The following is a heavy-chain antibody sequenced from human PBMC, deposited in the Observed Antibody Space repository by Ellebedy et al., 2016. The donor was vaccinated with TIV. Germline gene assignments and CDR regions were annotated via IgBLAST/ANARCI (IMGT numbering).Heavy chain of an antibody. CDR2: IYPGDLDT. V-gene: IGHV5-51*01. D-gene: IGHD3-3*01. CDR3: ARQGDYDFDY. CDR1: GYTFTSYW. J-gene: IGHJ4*02. Sequence: GESLKISXEASGYTFTSYWIGWVRQMPGKGLEWMGIIYPGDLDTRYSPSFEGRVTISVDKSIKTAYLQWSSLKTSDTGMYYCARQGDYDFDYWGQGTLVTVSS.